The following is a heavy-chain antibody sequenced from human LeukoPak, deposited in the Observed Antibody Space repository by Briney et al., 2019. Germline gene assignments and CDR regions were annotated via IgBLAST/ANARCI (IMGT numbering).Heavy chain of an antibody. J-gene: IGHJ5*02. CDR2: ISAYNGNT. CDR1: GYTFTSYG. Sequence: GASAKVSCKASGYTFTSYGISWVRQAPGQGLEWMGWISAYNGNTNYAQKLQGRVTMTTDTSTSTVYMELRSLRSDDTAVYYCARGHVVVTAKGKTNWFDPWGQGTLVTVST. D-gene: IGHD2-21*02. V-gene: IGHV1-18*01. CDR3: ARGHVVVTAKGKTNWFDP.